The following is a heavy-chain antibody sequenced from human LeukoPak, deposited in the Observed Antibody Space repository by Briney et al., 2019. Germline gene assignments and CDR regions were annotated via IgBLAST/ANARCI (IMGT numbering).Heavy chain of an antibody. J-gene: IGHJ3*01. V-gene: IGHV1-18*04. CDR1: GYTFTSYY. D-gene: IGHD3-10*01. CDR2: ISAYKGNT. Sequence: ASVKVSFKASGYTFTSYYMHWVRQAPGQGLEWMGWISAYKGNTYYAQKLQGRVTMTTDTSTSTAYMELRSLRSDDTAIYYCARDLYYYGSGSYYDVFDVWGQGTMVTVSS. CDR3: ARDLYYYGSGSYYDVFDV.